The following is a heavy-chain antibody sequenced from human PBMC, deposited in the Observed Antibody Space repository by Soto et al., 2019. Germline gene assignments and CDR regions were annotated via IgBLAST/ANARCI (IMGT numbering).Heavy chain of an antibody. Sequence: EVQLVESGGGLVQPGGSLRLSCLPSGFTFSNYGMNWVRQAPGKGLEWLSYISYSGSSIYYADSVKGRFTISRDNAKNSLYLQMYSLRAEDPAVYYCARGWNTGYIDYWGQGSLVTVSS. CDR1: GFTFSNYG. CDR2: ISYSGSSI. D-gene: IGHD5-12*01. V-gene: IGHV3-48*03. CDR3: ARGWNTGYIDY. J-gene: IGHJ4*02.